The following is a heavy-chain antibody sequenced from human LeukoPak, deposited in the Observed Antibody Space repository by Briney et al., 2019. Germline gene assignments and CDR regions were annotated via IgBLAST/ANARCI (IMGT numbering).Heavy chain of an antibody. D-gene: IGHD3-10*01. CDR1: GGSFSGYY. V-gene: IGHV4-34*01. CDR2: INHSGST. Sequence: TSETLSLTCAVYGGSFSGYYWSWIRQPPGKGLEWIGEINHSGSTNYNPSLKSRVTISVDTSKNQFSLKLSSVTAADTAVYYCARRRIRGSGNYFDYWGQGTLVTVSS. J-gene: IGHJ4*02. CDR3: ARRRIRGSGNYFDY.